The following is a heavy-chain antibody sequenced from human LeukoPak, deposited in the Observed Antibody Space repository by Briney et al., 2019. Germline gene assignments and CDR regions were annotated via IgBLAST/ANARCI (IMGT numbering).Heavy chain of an antibody. V-gene: IGHV4-39*01. Sequence: SETLSLTCTVSGGSISSSSYYWGWIRQPPGKGLEWIGSIYYSGSTYYNPSLKSRVTISVDTSKNQFSLKLSSVTAADTAVYYCARQAPGYSYGYVYWGQGTLVTVSS. J-gene: IGHJ4*02. CDR2: IYYSGST. CDR1: GGSISSSSYY. CDR3: ARQAPGYSYGYVY. D-gene: IGHD5-18*01.